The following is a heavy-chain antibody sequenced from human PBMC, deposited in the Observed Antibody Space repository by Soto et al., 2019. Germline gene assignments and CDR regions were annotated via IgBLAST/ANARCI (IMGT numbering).Heavy chain of an antibody. Sequence: GGSLRVSCAASSFTFSTYAMSWVRQAPGKGLEWVSGISGSGGGTYYADSVKGRFTISRDNSKNTLYLQMNSLRAEDTAVYYCEKLSSGYSHWGQGTLVTVS. CDR2: ISGSGGGT. CDR3: EKLSSGYSH. D-gene: IGHD3-22*01. CDR1: SFTFSTYA. J-gene: IGHJ4*02. V-gene: IGHV3-23*01.